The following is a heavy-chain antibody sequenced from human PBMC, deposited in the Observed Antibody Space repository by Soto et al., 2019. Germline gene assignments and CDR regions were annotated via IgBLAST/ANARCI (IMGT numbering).Heavy chain of an antibody. V-gene: IGHV1-46*01. J-gene: IGHJ4*02. CDR3: ARGQEWLRLLDY. Sequence: QVQLVQSGAEGKKPGASVKVSCKASGYTFTNYYIHWVRQAPGQGLEWMGIINPSGGFTTYAQKFQGRVTMTRDTSMSTVFMELSSLRSEDTALYWCARGQEWLRLLDYWGQGTLVTVSS. CDR2: INPSGGFT. D-gene: IGHD3-3*01. CDR1: GYTFTNYY.